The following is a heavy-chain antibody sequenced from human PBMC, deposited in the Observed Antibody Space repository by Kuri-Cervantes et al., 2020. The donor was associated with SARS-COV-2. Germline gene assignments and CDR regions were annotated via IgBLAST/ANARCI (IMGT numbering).Heavy chain of an antibody. D-gene: IGHD1-1*01. Sequence: SQTPSLTCAVPCGSINRNNWWSWIREPPGKGLEWIGEMNHSGSTNYNPSLKSRVTISVDTSKNQFSLKLSSVTAADTAVYYCARGCGLKRRINYYYYGMDIWGQGNTVTRSS. V-gene: IGHV4-4*02. CDR3: ARGCGLKRRINYYYYGMDI. CDR2: MNHSGST. CDR1: CGSINRNNW. J-gene: IGHJ6*02.